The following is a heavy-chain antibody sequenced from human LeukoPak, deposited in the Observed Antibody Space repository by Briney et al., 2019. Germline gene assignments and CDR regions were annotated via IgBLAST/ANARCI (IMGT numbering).Heavy chain of an antibody. Sequence: SETLSLTCTVYGGYVSTTSYFWAWLRQPPGKGLEWIGNIYHNGITYYNVSLKSRLTMSVDPSKNQFSMKLSSVTAADTAVYFCARHGLIRNAFDIWGQGTMVTVSS. CDR2: IYHNGIT. D-gene: IGHD3-22*01. CDR3: ARHGLIRNAFDI. CDR1: GGYVSTTSYF. V-gene: IGHV4-39*01. J-gene: IGHJ3*02.